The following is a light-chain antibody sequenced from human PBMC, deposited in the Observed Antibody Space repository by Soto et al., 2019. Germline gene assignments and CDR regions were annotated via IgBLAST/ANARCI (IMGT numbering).Light chain of an antibody. CDR3: HKYHTSLWT. CDR2: KAS. Sequence: EIQMTQSPSTLSASLGDGATITCRASQSISSWLAWYQQKPGKAPKLLIYKASSLESGVPSRFSGSGSGKEVTLTISGLQPDDCATYFCHKYHTSLWTFGQGTTVDIK. CDR1: QSISSW. J-gene: IGKJ1*01. V-gene: IGKV1-5*03.